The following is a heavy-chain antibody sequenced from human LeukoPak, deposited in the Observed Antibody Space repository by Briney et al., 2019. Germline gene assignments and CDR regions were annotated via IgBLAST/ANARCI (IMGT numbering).Heavy chain of an antibody. CDR3: AKGPSSGWYGTDY. Sequence: GGSLRLSCAASGFTFSSYAMTWVRQAPGKGLEWVSAISGSGRTTCYAASVQGRFPISRDNSKNTLYLQMNSLRAEDPAVYYCAKGPSSGWYGTDYWGQGTVVTVSS. CDR1: GFTFSSYA. D-gene: IGHD6-19*01. V-gene: IGHV3-23*01. CDR2: ISGSGRTT. J-gene: IGHJ4*02.